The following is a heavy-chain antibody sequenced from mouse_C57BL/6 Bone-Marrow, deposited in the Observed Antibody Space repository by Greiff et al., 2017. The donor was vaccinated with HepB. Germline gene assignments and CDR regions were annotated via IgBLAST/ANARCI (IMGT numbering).Heavy chain of an antibody. CDR3: TDGYYVFAY. J-gene: IGHJ3*01. CDR1: GFNIKDDY. Sequence: EVQVVESGAELVRPGASVKLSCTASGFNIKDDYMHWVKQRPEQGLEWIGWIDPENGDTEYASKFQGKATITADTSSNTAYLQLSSLTSEDTAVYYCTDGYYVFAYWGQGTLVTVSA. D-gene: IGHD2-3*01. V-gene: IGHV14-4*01. CDR2: IDPENGDT.